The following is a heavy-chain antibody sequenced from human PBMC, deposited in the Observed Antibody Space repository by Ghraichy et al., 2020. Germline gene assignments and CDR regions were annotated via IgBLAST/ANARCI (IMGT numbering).Heavy chain of an antibody. V-gene: IGHV4-34*01. Sequence: SQTLSLTCAVYGGSFSGYYWSWIRQPPGKGLEWIGEINHSGSTNYNPSLKSRVTISVDTSKNQFSLKLSSVTAADTAVYYCARLASSSGYYYYYDYWGQGTLVTVSS. J-gene: IGHJ4*02. D-gene: IGHD3-22*01. CDR3: ARLASSSGYYYYYDY. CDR1: GGSFSGYY. CDR2: INHSGST.